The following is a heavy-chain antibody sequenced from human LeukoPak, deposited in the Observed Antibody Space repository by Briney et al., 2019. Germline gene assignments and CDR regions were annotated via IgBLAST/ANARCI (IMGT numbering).Heavy chain of an antibody. CDR2: ISSSSSYI. D-gene: IGHD2-2*01. CDR3: AMQVPAAPIDY. V-gene: IGHV3-21*01. CDR1: GFTFSSYS. Sequence: GGSLRLSCAASGFTFSSYSMNWVRQAPGKGLEWVSSISSSSSYIYYADSVKGRFTISRDNAKNSLYLQMNSLRAEDTAVYYCAMQVPAAPIDYWGQGTLVTVSS. J-gene: IGHJ4*02.